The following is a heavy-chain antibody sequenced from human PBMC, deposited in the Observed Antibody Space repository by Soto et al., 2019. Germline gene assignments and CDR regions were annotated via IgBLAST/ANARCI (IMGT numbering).Heavy chain of an antibody. CDR3: AKEEVDV. J-gene: IGHJ6*02. V-gene: IGHV3-30*18. CDR1: GFTFSSYG. Sequence: QVQLVESGGGVVQPGRSLRLSCAASGFTFSSYGMHWVRQAPGKGLEWVAVISYDGSNKYYADSVKGRFTISRDNYKHTLYLQMNSLRAEDTAVYYCAKEEVDVWGRGTTVTVSS. CDR2: ISYDGSNK.